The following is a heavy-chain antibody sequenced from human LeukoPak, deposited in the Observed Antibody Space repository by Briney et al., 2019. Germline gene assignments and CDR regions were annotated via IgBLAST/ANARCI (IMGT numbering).Heavy chain of an antibody. J-gene: IGHJ6*03. CDR3: ARVGSSWHYYCYYYMDV. D-gene: IGHD6-13*01. Sequence: ASVKVSCKASGYTFTSYDINWVRQATGQGLEWMGWMNPNSGNTGYAQKFQGRVTIARNTSISTAYMELSSLRSEDTAVYYCARVGSSWHYYCYYYMDVWGKGTTVTVSS. V-gene: IGHV1-8*03. CDR1: GYTFTSYD. CDR2: MNPNSGNT.